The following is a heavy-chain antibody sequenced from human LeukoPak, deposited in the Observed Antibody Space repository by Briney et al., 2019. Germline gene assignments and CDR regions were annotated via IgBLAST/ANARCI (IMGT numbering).Heavy chain of an antibody. V-gene: IGHV4-39*07. D-gene: IGHD4-17*01. J-gene: IGHJ4*02. CDR1: GGSISSSSYY. CDR2: IYTSGST. Sequence: SETLSLTCTASGGSISSSSYYWGWLRQPPGKGLEWIGRIYTSGSTNYNPSLKSRVTISVDTSKNQFSLKLSSVTAADTAVYYCAREAGGTVGWPFDYWGQGTLVTVSS. CDR3: AREAGGTVGWPFDY.